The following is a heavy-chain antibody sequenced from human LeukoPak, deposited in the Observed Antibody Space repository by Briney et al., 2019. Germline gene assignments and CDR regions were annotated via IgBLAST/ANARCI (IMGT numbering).Heavy chain of an antibody. J-gene: IGHJ4*02. CDR2: ISTSSSYI. Sequence: GGSLRLSCAASGFTFSRYGMNWVRQAPGKGLEWVSSISTSSSYIYYADSVKGRFTSSRDNAKNSLYLQMNSLRAEDTAVYYCAREILAPGKTHDYWGQGTLVTVSS. CDR1: GFTFSRYG. V-gene: IGHV3-21*01. CDR3: AREILAPGKTHDY.